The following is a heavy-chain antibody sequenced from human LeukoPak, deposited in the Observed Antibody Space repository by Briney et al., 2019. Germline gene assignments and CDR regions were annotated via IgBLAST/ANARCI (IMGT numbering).Heavy chain of an antibody. Sequence: PGGSLRLSCAASGFTFSSYGMHWVRQAPGKGLECVAFIRYDGSNKYYADSVKGRFTISRDNSKNTLYLQMNSLRAEDTAVYYCAKHDRELLYYYYYYMDVWGKGTTVTISS. CDR3: AKHDRELLYYYYYYMDV. CDR2: IRYDGSNK. CDR1: GFTFSSYG. V-gene: IGHV3-30*02. J-gene: IGHJ6*03. D-gene: IGHD1-26*01.